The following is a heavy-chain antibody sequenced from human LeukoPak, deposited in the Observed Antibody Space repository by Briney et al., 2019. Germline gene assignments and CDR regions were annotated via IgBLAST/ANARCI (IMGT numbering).Heavy chain of an antibody. CDR2: IYPRDSDT. Sequence: KVSCKGSGYTFTNYWIGWVRQMPGEGLEFMGIIYPRDSDTRYSPSFEGQVTISADKSISTAYLQWSSLKASDTAMYFCARKFCSSTTCYVAFDMWGQGTMVTVSS. CDR1: GYTFTNYW. CDR3: ARKFCSSTTCYVAFDM. J-gene: IGHJ3*02. V-gene: IGHV5-51*01. D-gene: IGHD2-2*01.